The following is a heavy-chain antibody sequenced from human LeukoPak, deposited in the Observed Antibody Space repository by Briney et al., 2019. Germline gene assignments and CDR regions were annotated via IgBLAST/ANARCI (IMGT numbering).Heavy chain of an antibody. V-gene: IGHV4-30-2*01. CDR2: IYHSGST. CDR3: ARQKWEQQGRGYYFNGLDV. Sequence: SQTLSLTCTVSGGSISSGGYYWSWIRQPPGKGLEWIGYIYHSGSTYYNPSLKSRVTISVDRSKNQFSLKLSSVTAADTAVYYCARQKWEQQGRGYYFNGLDVWGPGTTVIVSS. CDR1: GGSISSGGYY. J-gene: IGHJ6*02. D-gene: IGHD1/OR15-1a*01.